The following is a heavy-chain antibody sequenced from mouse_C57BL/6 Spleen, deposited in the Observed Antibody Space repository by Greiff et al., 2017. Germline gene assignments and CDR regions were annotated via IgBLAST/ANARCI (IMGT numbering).Heavy chain of an antibody. D-gene: IGHD1-1*01. V-gene: IGHV1-80*01. CDR2: IYPGDGDT. CDR1: GYAFSSYW. CDR3: ARVGGSSYYYAMDY. Sequence: VQLQQSGAELVKPGASVKISCKASGYAFSSYWMNWVKQRPGKGLEWIGQIYPGDGDTNYNGKFKGKATLTADKSSSTAYMQLSSLTAEDSAVYFCARVGGSSYYYAMDYWGQGTSVTVSS. J-gene: IGHJ4*01.